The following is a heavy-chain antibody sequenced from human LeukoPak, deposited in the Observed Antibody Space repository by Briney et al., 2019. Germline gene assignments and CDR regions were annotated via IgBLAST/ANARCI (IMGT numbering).Heavy chain of an antibody. J-gene: IGHJ4*02. V-gene: IGHV3-23*01. CDR1: GFTFSSYS. CDR3: AKDPTTYYYDSSGYYQDY. CDR2: VSGSGGST. D-gene: IGHD3-22*01. Sequence: GGSLRLSCAASGFTFSSYSMNWVRQAPGKGLEWVSAVSGSGGSTYYADSVKGRFTISRDNSKNTLYLQMNSLRAEDTAVYYCAKDPTTYYYDSSGYYQDYWGQGTLVTVSS.